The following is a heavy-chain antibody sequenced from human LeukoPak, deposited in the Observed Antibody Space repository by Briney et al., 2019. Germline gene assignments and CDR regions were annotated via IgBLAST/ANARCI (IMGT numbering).Heavy chain of an antibody. Sequence: ASVKDSCKDGVSSFTNHRLSWVGQAPGQGLEWMGWISCYNGNTNYAQKFQGRVTMTTDTSTSTAYMELRSLTSDDTVVYYCATRLPCTHDYFDYWGQGTLVTVSS. D-gene: IGHD2-8*01. CDR2: ISCYNGNT. V-gene: IGHV1-18*01. J-gene: IGHJ4*02. CDR3: ATRLPCTHDYFDY. CDR1: VSSFTNHR.